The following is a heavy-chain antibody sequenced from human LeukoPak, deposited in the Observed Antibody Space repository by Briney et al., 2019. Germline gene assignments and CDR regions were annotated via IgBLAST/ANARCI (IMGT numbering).Heavy chain of an antibody. Sequence: ASVKVSCKASGYTFSNYGISWVRQAPGQGLKWMGWINTYNGNTDYAQKLQGRVTMTTDTSTSTAYMELKSLRSNDTAVYYCAGGGIRFLESSTVDYWGQGTLVTVSS. V-gene: IGHV1-18*01. CDR1: GYTFSNYG. J-gene: IGHJ4*02. D-gene: IGHD3-3*01. CDR3: AGGGIRFLESSTVDY. CDR2: INTYNGNT.